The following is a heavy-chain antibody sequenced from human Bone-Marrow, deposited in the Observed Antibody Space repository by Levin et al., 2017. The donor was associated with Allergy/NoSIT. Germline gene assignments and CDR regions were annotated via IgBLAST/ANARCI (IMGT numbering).Heavy chain of an antibody. V-gene: IGHV3-21*01. D-gene: IGHD3-22*01. J-gene: IGHJ4*02. CDR2: ISSGGHHI. CDR1: GFGFHTYT. Sequence: PGGSLRLSCATSGFGFHTYTINWVRQAPGKGLEWVSSISSGGHHIIYADSVRGRFTISKDATNTVHLQMDSVRAEDTAVYYCARDSHYSDTSGFYPDYWGQGTLVTVSS. CDR3: ARDSHYSDTSGFYPDY.